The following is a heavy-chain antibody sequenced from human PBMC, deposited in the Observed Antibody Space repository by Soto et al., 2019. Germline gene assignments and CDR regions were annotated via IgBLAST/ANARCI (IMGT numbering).Heavy chain of an antibody. J-gene: IGHJ6*02. Sequence: ASVKVSCKVSGYTLTELSMHWVRQAPGKGLEWMGGFDPEDGETIYAQKFQGRVTMTEDTSTDTAYMELSSLRSEDTAVYYCATRNSEGSGSYYNVPWFPKDRYYYYYGMDVWGQGTTVTVSS. CDR1: GYTLTELS. CDR3: ATRNSEGSGSYYNVPWFPKDRYYYYYGMDV. CDR2: FDPEDGET. V-gene: IGHV1-24*01. D-gene: IGHD3-10*01.